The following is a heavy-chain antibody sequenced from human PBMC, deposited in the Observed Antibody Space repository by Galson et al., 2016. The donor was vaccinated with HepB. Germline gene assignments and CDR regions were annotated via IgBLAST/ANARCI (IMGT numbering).Heavy chain of an antibody. CDR2: IYSGGST. J-gene: IGHJ4*02. CDR3: ARRPGN. Sequence: SLRLSCAASGFTVGNNYMSWVRQAPGRGLEWVSPIYSGGSTYYADSVKGRFTISRDSSKNTLYLQMNSLRVEDTAVYYCARRPGNWGQGTLVTVSS. D-gene: IGHD6-13*01. CDR1: GFTVGNNY. V-gene: IGHV3-53*01.